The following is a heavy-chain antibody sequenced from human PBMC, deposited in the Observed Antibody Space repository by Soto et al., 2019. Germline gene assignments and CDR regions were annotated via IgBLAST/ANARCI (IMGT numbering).Heavy chain of an antibody. Sequence: GGSLRLSCAASGFTFSIFAMGWVRQSPGKGLEWVSTISGSGGSTYYADAVKGRFSISRDNSMGTLYLQMKSLRVEDTAIYYCAKEVSLGSTVDLGYWGQGTLVTVSS. J-gene: IGHJ4*02. CDR2: ISGSGGST. V-gene: IGHV3-23*01. CDR3: AKEVSLGSTVDLGY. CDR1: GFTFSIFA. D-gene: IGHD7-27*01.